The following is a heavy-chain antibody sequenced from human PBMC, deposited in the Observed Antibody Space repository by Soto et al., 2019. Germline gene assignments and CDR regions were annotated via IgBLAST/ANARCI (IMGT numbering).Heavy chain of an antibody. V-gene: IGHV1-24*01. CDR2: FDPEDGET. CDR3: ATDPHCSSTSCYYCYGMDV. D-gene: IGHD2-2*01. J-gene: IGHJ6*02. Sequence: ASVKVSCKVSGYTLTELSMHWVRQAPGKGLEWMGGFDPEDGETIYAQKFQGRVTMTEDTSTDTAYMELSSLRSEDTAVYYCATDPHCSSTSCYYCYGMDVWGRGTTVTVSS. CDR1: GYTLTELS.